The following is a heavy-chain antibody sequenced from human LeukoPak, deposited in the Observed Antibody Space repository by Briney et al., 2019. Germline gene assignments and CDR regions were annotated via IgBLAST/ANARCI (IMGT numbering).Heavy chain of an antibody. J-gene: IGHJ5*02. D-gene: IGHD3-22*01. CDR2: ISYDGSNK. V-gene: IGHV3-30*18. Sequence: GGSLRLSCAASGFTFSSYDMHWVRQAPGKGLEWVAVISYDGSNKYYADSVKGRFTISRDNSKNTLYLQMNSLRAEDTAVYYCAKDSYDSNAFDPWGQGTLVTVSS. CDR3: AKDSYDSNAFDP. CDR1: GFTFSSYD.